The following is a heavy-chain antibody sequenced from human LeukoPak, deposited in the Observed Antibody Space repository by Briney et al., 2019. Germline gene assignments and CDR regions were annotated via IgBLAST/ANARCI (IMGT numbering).Heavy chain of an antibody. CDR1: GFTFSTYA. CDR2: TSGSADTT. CDR3: AKDLLRWSFDY. Sequence: GGSLRLSCAASGFTFSTYAMNWVRQAPGKGLEWVSGTSGSADTTFYADSVRGRFTISRDNPKNTLYLQMNSLRAEDTAVYYCAKDLLRWSFDYWGQGTLVTVSS. D-gene: IGHD4-23*01. J-gene: IGHJ4*02. V-gene: IGHV3-23*01.